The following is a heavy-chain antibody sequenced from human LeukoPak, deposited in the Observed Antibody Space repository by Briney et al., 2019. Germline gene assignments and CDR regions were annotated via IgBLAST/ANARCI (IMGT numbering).Heavy chain of an antibody. J-gene: IGHJ4*02. CDR1: GGSISSYY. CDR3: ARVEGGYDLGLFDY. CDR2: IYTSGST. Sequence: SETLSLTCTVSGGSISSYYWSWIRQPAGKGLEWIGRIYTSGSTNYNPTLKSRVTMSVDTSKNQFSLKLSSVTAADTAVYYCARVEGGYDLGLFDYWGQGTLVTVSS. D-gene: IGHD5-12*01. V-gene: IGHV4-4*07.